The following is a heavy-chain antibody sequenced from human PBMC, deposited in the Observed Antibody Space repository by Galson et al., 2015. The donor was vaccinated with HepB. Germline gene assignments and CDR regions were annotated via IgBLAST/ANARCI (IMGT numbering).Heavy chain of an antibody. CDR3: ARGIAAAGHALDI. D-gene: IGHD6-13*01. V-gene: IGHV6-1*01. Sequence: CAISGDSVSSNRAVWSWIRQSPSRGLEWLGRTYYRSNWYKDDAVSVKGRITINPDTSKNQLSLHLNSVTPDDTAVYYCARGIAAAGHALDIWGQGTMVTVSS. J-gene: IGHJ3*02. CDR1: GDSVSSNRAV. CDR2: TYYRSNWYK.